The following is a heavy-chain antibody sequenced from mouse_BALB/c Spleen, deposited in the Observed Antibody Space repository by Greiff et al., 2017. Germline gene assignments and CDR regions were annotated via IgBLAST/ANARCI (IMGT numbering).Heavy chain of an antibody. CDR3: ARDFPDYYGSSYYAMDY. V-gene: IGHV5-9-4*01. D-gene: IGHD1-1*01. Sequence: EVKLVESGGGLVKPGGSLKLSCAASGFTFSSYAMSWVRQSPEKRLEWVAEISSGGSYTYYPDTVTGRFTISRDNAKNTLYLEMSSLRSEDTAMYYCARDFPDYYGSSYYAMDYWGQGTSVTVSS. CDR2: ISSGGSYT. CDR1: GFTFSSYA. J-gene: IGHJ4*01.